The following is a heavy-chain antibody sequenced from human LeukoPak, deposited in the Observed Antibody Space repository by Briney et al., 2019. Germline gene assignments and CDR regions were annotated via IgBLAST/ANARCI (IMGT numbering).Heavy chain of an antibody. V-gene: IGHV4-39*07. CDR3: ARVGSGWGEIDY. CDR2: ISIYYGVST. Sequence: PSETLSLTCTVSGASISSSSYYCGWIRQPPGKGLEWIGSISIYYGVSTYYNPSLKSRVTISVDTSKNQFSLKLSSLTAADTAVYYCARVGSGWGEIDYWGQGTLVTVSS. CDR1: GASISSSSYY. J-gene: IGHJ4*02. D-gene: IGHD6-19*01.